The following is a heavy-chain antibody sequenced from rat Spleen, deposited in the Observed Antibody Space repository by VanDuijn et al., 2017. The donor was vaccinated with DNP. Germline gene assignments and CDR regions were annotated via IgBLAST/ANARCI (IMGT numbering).Heavy chain of an antibody. V-gene: IGHV4-2*01. CDR1: GFSFNDYW. CDR3: AKGPNYGGWSDYFDY. D-gene: IGHD1-11*01. J-gene: IGHJ2*01. CDR2: INKERSTI. Sequence: EVKLVESGGGLVQPGRSLKLSCAASGFSFNDYWMGWVRQAPGKGLEWIGEINKERSTINYIPSLKEKITISRDNVQNTLYLQMSKVGSEDTAIYYCAKGPNYGGWSDYFDYWGQGVMVTVSS.